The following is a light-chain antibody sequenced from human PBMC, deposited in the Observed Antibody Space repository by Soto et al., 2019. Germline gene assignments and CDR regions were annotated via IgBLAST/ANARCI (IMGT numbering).Light chain of an antibody. J-gene: IGLJ2*01. Sequence: QSVRTQPPSASGTPGQRVTISCSGSNSNIGSNPVHWYQQFPGTAPKVLIYSNYQRPSGVPDRFSGSKSGTSASLAISGLQSEDEADYYCAAWDDRLSDLLFGGGTKVT. CDR3: AAWDDRLSDLL. CDR1: NSNIGSNP. CDR2: SNY. V-gene: IGLV1-44*01.